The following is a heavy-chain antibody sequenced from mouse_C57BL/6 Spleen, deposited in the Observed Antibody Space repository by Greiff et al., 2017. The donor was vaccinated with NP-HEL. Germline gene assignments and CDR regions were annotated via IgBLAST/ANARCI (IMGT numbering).Heavy chain of an antibody. CDR3: ARGDYYGSSPFAY. D-gene: IGHD1-1*01. J-gene: IGHJ3*01. Sequence: VKLMEPGAELVKPGASVKMSCKASGYTFTSYWITWVKQRPGQGLEWIGDIYPGSGSTNYNEKFKSKATLTVDTSSSTAYMQLSSLTSEDSAVYYCARGDYYGSSPFAYWGQGTLVTVSA. V-gene: IGHV1-55*01. CDR2: IYPGSGST. CDR1: GYTFTSYW.